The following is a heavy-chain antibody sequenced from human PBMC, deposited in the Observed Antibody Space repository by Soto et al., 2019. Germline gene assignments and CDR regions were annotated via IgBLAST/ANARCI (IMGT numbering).Heavy chain of an antibody. CDR2: ISAYNGNT. Sequence: QVQLVQSGAEVKKPGASMKVSCKASGYTFTSYGISWVRQAPGQGLEWMGWISAYNGNTNYAQKLQGRVTMTTDTSTSTAYMELRSLRSDDTAVYYCARDSRVSLMMDYYYYGMDVWGQGTTVTVSS. D-gene: IGHD3-16*01. CDR3: ARDSRVSLMMDYYYYGMDV. J-gene: IGHJ6*02. V-gene: IGHV1-18*01. CDR1: GYTFTSYG.